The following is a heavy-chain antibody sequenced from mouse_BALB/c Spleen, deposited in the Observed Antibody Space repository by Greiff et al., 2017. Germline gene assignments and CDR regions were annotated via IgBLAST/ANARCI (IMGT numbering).Heavy chain of an antibody. CDR1: GFTFSNYW. D-gene: IGHD2-4*01. CDR3: TPHYDYAWFAY. V-gene: IGHV6-6*02. Sequence: EVKLMESGGGLVQPGGSMKLSCVASGFTFSNYWMNWVRQSPEKGLEWVAEIRLKSNNYATHYAESVKGRFTISRDDSKSSVYLQMNNLRAEDTGIYYCTPHYDYAWFAYWGQGTLVTVSA. J-gene: IGHJ3*01. CDR2: IRLKSNNYAT.